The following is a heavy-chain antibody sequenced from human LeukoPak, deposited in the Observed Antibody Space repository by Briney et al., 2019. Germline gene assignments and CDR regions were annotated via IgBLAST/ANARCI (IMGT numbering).Heavy chain of an antibody. V-gene: IGHV4-34*01. CDR3: ARHFAYTSGWQGFDY. D-gene: IGHD3-16*01. Sequence: TPSETLSLTCAVYGGSFSGYYWSWIRQPPGKGLEWIGEINHSGSTNYNPSLKSRVTISVDTSKNQFSLKLSSVTAADTAVYYCARHFAYTSGWQGFDYWGQGILVTVSS. J-gene: IGHJ4*02. CDR1: GGSFSGYY. CDR2: INHSGST.